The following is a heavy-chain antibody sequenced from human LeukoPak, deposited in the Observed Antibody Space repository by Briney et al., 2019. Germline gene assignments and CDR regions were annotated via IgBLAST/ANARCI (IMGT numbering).Heavy chain of an antibody. CDR1: GFTFSSYG. J-gene: IGHJ3*02. Sequence: HAGGSLRLSCAASGFTFSSYGMHWVRQAPGKGLEWVAVISYDGSNKYYADSVKGRFIISRDNSKNTLYLQMNSLRAEDTAVYYCAKEHRFSGWLPSADDAFDIWGQGTMVTVSS. D-gene: IGHD6-19*01. V-gene: IGHV3-30*18. CDR2: ISYDGSNK. CDR3: AKEHRFSGWLPSADDAFDI.